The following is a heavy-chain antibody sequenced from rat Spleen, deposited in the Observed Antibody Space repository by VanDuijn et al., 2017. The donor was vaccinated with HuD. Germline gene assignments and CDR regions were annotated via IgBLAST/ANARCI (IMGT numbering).Heavy chain of an antibody. D-gene: IGHD1-5*01. J-gene: IGHJ2*01. CDR2: ISYEGSST. CDR1: GFTFSDYY. V-gene: IGHV5-22*01. Sequence: EVQLVESGGGLVQPGRSLKLSCAASGFTFSDYYMAWVRQAPKKGLEWVASISYEGSSTYYGDSVKGRFTISRDNAKSTLYLQMNSLRSEDTATYYCARRPYYRYNWGWYFDYWGQGVMVTVSS. CDR3: ARRPYYRYNWGWYFDY.